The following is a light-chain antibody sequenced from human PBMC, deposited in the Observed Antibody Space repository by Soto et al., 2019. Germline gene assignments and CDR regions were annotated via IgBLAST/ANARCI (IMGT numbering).Light chain of an antibody. CDR1: VLAKKY. J-gene: IGLJ3*02. CDR3: YSAADNNGV. V-gene: IGLV3-27*01. Sequence: YELTQPSSVSVSPGQTARITCSGDVLAKKYARWFQQKPGQAPVLVIYKDSERPSGIPERFSGSSSGTTVTLTISGAQVEDEADYYCYSAADNNGVFGGGTKLTVL. CDR2: KDS.